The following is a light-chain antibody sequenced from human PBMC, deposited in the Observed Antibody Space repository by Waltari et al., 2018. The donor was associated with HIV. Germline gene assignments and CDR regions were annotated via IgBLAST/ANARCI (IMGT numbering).Light chain of an antibody. V-gene: IGLV2-8*01. CDR2: NVS. CDR1: SSDVVGYTS. Sequence: QSALTQPPSASGSPGHSVTIACPGTSSDVVGYTSVTWYQQHPGKAPKLMIYNVSRRPSGVPDRFSGSKSGNTASLTVSVLQPEDEADYYCSSYAGSNNFVFGTGTKVTVL. J-gene: IGLJ1*01. CDR3: SSYAGSNNFV.